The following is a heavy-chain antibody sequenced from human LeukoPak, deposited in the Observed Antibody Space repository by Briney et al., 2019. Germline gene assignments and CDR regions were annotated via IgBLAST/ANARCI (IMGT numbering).Heavy chain of an antibody. J-gene: IGHJ4*02. CDR2: ISSSSSTI. CDR1: GFTFSSYS. D-gene: IGHD6-6*01. CDR3: ARDSDPLVDY. Sequence: GGSLRLSCAASGFTFSSYSMNWVRRAPGKGLEWASYISSSSSTIYYADSVKGRFTISRDNAKNSLYLQMNSLRAEDTAVYYCARDSDPLVDYWGQGTLVTVSS. V-gene: IGHV3-48*01.